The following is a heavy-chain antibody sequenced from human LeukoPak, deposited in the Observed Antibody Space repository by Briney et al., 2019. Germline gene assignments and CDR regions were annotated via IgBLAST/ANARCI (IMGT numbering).Heavy chain of an antibody. Sequence: TGGSQRLSCAASGFTFSRDGMHWVRQAPGKGLEWVAVIWYDGSKKYYADSVKGRFTISRDNSKNTLYLQMNSLRAEDTAVYYCARLSGSFLDYWGQGTLVTVSS. CDR1: GFTFSRDG. V-gene: IGHV3-33*01. CDR2: IWYDGSKK. D-gene: IGHD1-26*01. CDR3: ARLSGSFLDY. J-gene: IGHJ4*02.